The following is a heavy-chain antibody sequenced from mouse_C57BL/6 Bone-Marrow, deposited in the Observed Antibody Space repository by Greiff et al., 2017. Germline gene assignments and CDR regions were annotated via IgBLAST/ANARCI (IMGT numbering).Heavy chain of an antibody. CDR1: GFTFSRSG. Sequence: EVKLVESGGDLVKPGGSLQLSCAASGFTFSRSGMSWVRQPPNKKLAWVATISSGGSYTYYPDSVKGRFTISRDNAKNTLYLQMSSLKSEDTAMYYCARPYLFDYWVQGTTRTVSS. J-gene: IGHJ2*01. D-gene: IGHD5-1*01. V-gene: IGHV5-6*01. CDR3: ARPYLFDY. CDR2: ISSGGSYT.